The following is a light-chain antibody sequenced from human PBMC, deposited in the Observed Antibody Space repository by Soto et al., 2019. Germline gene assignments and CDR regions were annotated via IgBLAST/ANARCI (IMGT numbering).Light chain of an antibody. Sequence: QSVLTQPPSVSGAPGQRVTISCTGSSSNIGAGYAVHWYQQLPGRAPKLLIYDNNNRPSGVPDRFSGSKSGNTASLTISGLQAEDEADYYCCSYAGSYTFEMVFGGGTKLTVL. J-gene: IGLJ2*01. V-gene: IGLV1-40*01. CDR1: SSNIGAGYA. CDR3: CSYAGSYTFEMV. CDR2: DNN.